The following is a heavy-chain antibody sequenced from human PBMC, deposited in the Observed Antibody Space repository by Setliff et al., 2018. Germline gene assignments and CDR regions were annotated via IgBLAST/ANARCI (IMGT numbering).Heavy chain of an antibody. CDR2: INHSGST. D-gene: IGHD3-3*01. J-gene: IGHJ4*02. CDR3: ARRATYYNFWTGYYDY. CDR1: GGSFSGYY. V-gene: IGHV4-34*01. Sequence: SETLFLTCAVYGGSFSGYYWSWIRQPPGKGLEWIGEINHSGSTNYNPSLKSRVTISVDKSKNQFSLKLSSVTAADTAVYYCARRATYYNFWTGYYDYWGQGTLVTVSS.